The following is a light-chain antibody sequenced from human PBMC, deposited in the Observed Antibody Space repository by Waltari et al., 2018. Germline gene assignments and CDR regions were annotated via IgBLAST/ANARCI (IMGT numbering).Light chain of an antibody. V-gene: IGKV1-5*03. CDR1: QSISNW. Sequence: DIQMTPSPSTLSASVGDRVTITCRASQSISNWLAWYQQKPGKAPKLRVYKDSTLESGFPSRFSGSGSGTEFTLTISSLQPDDFATYYCQQYNSYSLLTFGGGTKVEIK. CDR2: KDS. CDR3: QQYNSYSLLT. J-gene: IGKJ4*01.